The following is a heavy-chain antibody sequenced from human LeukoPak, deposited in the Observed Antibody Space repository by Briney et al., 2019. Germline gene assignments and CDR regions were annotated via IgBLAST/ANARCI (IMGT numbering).Heavy chain of an antibody. CDR2: ISSSGRTT. V-gene: IGHV3-48*03. Sequence: PGGSLRLSCAASGFTFSSYEMNWVRQAPGKGLEWVSYISSSGRTTYYADSVKGRFTISRDNAKNSLFLQMDSLRADDTAVYYCARVTELVAFDYWGQGTLSPSPQ. J-gene: IGHJ4*02. D-gene: IGHD3-10*01. CDR1: GFTFSSYE. CDR3: ARVTELVAFDY.